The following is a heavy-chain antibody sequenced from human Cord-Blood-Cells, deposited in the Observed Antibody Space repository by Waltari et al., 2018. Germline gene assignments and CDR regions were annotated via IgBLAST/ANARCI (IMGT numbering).Heavy chain of an antibody. CDR3: AFGGYSNYVFDY. J-gene: IGHJ4*02. D-gene: IGHD4-4*01. Sequence: QVQLQESGPGLVKPSETLSLTCTVSGYSISSGYYWGWIRQPPGKGLEWIGSTYHSGSTYYNPSLKSRVTISVDTSKNQFSLKLSSVTAADTAVYYCAFGGYSNYVFDYWGQGTLVTVSS. CDR2: TYHSGST. CDR1: GYSISSGYY. V-gene: IGHV4-38-2*02.